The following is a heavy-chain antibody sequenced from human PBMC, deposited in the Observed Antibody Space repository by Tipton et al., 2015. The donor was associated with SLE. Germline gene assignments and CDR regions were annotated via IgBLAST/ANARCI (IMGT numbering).Heavy chain of an antibody. J-gene: IGHJ2*01. CDR1: GFTFSSYA. D-gene: IGHD6-13*01. V-gene: IGHV3-64*01. CDR3: ARVGSSYYWYFDL. Sequence: LRLSCAASGFTFSSYAMHWVRQAPGRGLEYVSGISSNGGSTYYANSVKGRFTISRDNSKNTLYLQMGSLRAEDMAVYYCARVGSSYYWYFDLWGRGTLVTVSS. CDR2: ISSNGGST.